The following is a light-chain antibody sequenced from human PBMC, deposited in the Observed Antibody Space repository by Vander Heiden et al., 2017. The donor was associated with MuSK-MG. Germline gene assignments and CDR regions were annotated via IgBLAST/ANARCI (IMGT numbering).Light chain of an antibody. CDR3: QQYDHVLLGA. Sequence: DIQMTQSPSSLSASVGDRVTITCQANQDINNYLNWYQHKPGKAPKLLIYDASNLETGVPSRFSGSGSGTDFTLTISSVQPEDIATYYCQQYDHVLLGAFGPGTNVHIK. J-gene: IGKJ3*01. CDR1: QDINNY. CDR2: DAS. V-gene: IGKV1-33*01.